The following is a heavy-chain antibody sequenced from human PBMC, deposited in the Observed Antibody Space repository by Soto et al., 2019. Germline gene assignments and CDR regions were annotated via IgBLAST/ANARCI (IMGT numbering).Heavy chain of an antibody. CDR1: GFTFDDYA. D-gene: IGHD6-13*01. J-gene: IGHJ6*02. V-gene: IGHV3-9*01. CDR3: ARDSKLVLDYYGMDV. CDR2: ISWNSGSI. Sequence: EVQLVESGGGLVQPGRSLRLSCAASGFTFDDYAMHWVRQAPGKGLEWVSGISWNSGSIGYADSVKGRFTISRDNAKNSLYLQMNSLRAEDTALYYCARDSKLVLDYYGMDVWGQGTTVTVSS.